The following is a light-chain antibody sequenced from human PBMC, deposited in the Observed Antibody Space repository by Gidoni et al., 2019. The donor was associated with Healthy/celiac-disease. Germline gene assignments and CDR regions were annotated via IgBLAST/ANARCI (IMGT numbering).Light chain of an antibody. CDR3: QQYGSSPPELT. J-gene: IGKJ4*01. Sequence: EIVLKQSPGTLSLSPGESATLSCRASQSVSSIYLDWYKQKPCQAPRLLIYGASSSATGIPDRFSGSGSGTDFTLTISILEPEDFAVYYCQQYGSSPPELTFGGGTKVEIK. CDR1: QSVSSIY. V-gene: IGKV3-20*01. CDR2: GAS.